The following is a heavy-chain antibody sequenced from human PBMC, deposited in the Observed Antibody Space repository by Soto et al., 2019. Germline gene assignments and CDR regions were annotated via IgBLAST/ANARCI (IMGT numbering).Heavy chain of an antibody. CDR1: GYTFTGYY. V-gene: IGHV1-2*04. CDR2: INPNSGGT. J-gene: IGHJ6*02. D-gene: IGHD3-3*01. Sequence: ASVKVSCKASGYTFTGYYMHWVRQAPGQGLEWMGWINPNSGGTNYAQKFQGWVTMTRDTSISTAYMELSRLRSDDTAVYYCVRGTIFGVVIYGMDVWGQGITVTVSS. CDR3: VRGTIFGVVIYGMDV.